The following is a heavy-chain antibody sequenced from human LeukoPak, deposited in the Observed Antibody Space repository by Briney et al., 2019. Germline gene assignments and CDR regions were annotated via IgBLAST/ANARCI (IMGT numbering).Heavy chain of an antibody. D-gene: IGHD3-22*01. CDR1: GFTFSSCA. CDR2: LSGSGGFT. V-gene: IGHV3-23*01. Sequence: GGSLLLSCAASGFTFSSCAMAWVRPAPGKGLEWVSILSGSGGFTYYADSVKGRFTISRDNSKNTLYLQMNSLRAEDTAVYYCAKRHYYDSSGQGIDYWGQGTLVTVSS. J-gene: IGHJ4*02. CDR3: AKRHYYDSSGQGIDY.